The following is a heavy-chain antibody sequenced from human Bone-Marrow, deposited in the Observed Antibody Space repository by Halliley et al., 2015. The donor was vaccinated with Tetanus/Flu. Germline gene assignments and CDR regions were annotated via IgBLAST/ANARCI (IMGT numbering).Heavy chain of an antibody. Sequence: SLRLSCAASGFNFSDFYMSWIRQAPGKGLEWVSYISSRSTTTYYAESVKGRFTISRDNAKNSLYLQMNSLRAEDTAVYYCACLPRRDAFSIWGQGTMVIVSS. CDR2: ISSRSTTT. CDR1: GFNFSDFY. CDR3: ACLPRRDAFSI. V-gene: IGHV3-11*01. J-gene: IGHJ3*02.